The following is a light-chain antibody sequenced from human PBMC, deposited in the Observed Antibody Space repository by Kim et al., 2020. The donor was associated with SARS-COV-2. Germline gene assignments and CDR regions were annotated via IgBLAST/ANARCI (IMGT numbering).Light chain of an antibody. CDR2: AAS. V-gene: IGKV1-39*01. Sequence: AAVRARVTITCRESQSVINYLSGYQQKPGKAPKLLIYAASSLQSGVPSRFTGSGSGTDFTLTISSLQPEDFATYYCQQSYSTPITFGQGTRLEIK. J-gene: IGKJ5*01. CDR1: QSVINY. CDR3: QQSYSTPIT.